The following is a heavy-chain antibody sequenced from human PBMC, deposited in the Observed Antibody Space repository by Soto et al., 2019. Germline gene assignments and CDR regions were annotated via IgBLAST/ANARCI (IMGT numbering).Heavy chain of an antibody. V-gene: IGHV1-58*01. D-gene: IGHD3-9*01. J-gene: IGHJ6*02. CDR3: AATRYFDWFYYYYGMDV. Sequence: VEISYKAPGFTFTSSSVQCVRQSRGQRLEWIGWIVVGSGNTNYAQKFQERVTITRDMSTSTAYMELSSLRSEDTAVYYCAATRYFDWFYYYYGMDVWGQGTTVTVSS. CDR1: GFTFTSSS. CDR2: IVVGSGNT.